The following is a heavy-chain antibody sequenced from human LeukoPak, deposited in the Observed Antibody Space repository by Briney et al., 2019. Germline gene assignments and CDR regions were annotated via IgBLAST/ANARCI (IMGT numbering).Heavy chain of an antibody. V-gene: IGHV4-34*01. J-gene: IGHJ5*02. CDR1: GGSFSGYY. CDR3: AEHLSLNYASGTGWT. Sequence: SETLSLTCAVYGGSFSGYYWSWIRQPPGKGLEWIGEINHSGSTNYNPSLKSRVTISVDTSKNQFSLKVTSVTAADTAIYYCAEHLSLNYASGTGWTWGQGTLVAVSS. D-gene: IGHD3-10*01. CDR2: INHSGST.